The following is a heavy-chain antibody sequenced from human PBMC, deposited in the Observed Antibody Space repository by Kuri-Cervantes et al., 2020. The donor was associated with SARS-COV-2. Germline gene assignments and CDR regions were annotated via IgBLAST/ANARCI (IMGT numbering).Heavy chain of an antibody. V-gene: IGHV4-59*01. CDR3: ARSTESGVGY. CDR2: IYYSGST. CDR1: GGSISSYY. Sequence: SETLSLTCTVSGGSISSYYWSWIRQPPGKGLEWIGYIYYSGSTNYNPSLKSRVTISVDTSKNQFSLKLSSVTAADTAVYYCARSTESGVGYWGQGTLVTVSS. J-gene: IGHJ4*02. D-gene: IGHD7-27*01.